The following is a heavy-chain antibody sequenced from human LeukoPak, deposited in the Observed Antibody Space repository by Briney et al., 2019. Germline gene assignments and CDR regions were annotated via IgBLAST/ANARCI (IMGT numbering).Heavy chain of an antibody. CDR1: GFAFNTCA. CDR3: ARDIVSGYDY. J-gene: IGHJ4*02. V-gene: IGHV3-23*01. D-gene: IGHD3-22*01. Sequence: GGSLRLSCVASGFAFNTCAMTWVRQAPGKGLEWVSSLTYTGGTTYYADSVKGRFTISRDNSKNTLYLQMNSLRAEDTAVYYCARDIVSGYDYWGQGTLVTVSS. CDR2: LTYTGGTT.